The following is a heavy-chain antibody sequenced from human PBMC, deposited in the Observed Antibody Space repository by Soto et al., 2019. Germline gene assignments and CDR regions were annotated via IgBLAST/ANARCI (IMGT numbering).Heavy chain of an antibody. CDR2: IIPIFGTA. V-gene: IGHV1-69*06. CDR3: ARSSQQLADTYYYYGMDV. J-gene: IGHJ6*02. D-gene: IGHD6-13*01. CDR1: GGTFSSYA. Sequence: SVKVSCKASGGTFSSYAISWVRQAPGQGLEWMGGIIPIFGTANYAQKFQGRVTITADKSTSTAYMELSSLRSEDTAVYYCARSSQQLADTYYYYGMDVWGQGTTVTVSS.